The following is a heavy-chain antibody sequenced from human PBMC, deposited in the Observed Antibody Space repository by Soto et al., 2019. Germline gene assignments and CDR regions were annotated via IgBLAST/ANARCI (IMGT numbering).Heavy chain of an antibody. CDR1: GFTFSSYG. Sequence: PGGSLRLSCAASGFTFSSYGMHWVRQAPGKGLEWVAVISYDGSNKYYADSVKGRFTISRDNSKNTLYLQMNSLRAEDTAVYYCAKDRLGARVSYYYGMDVWGQGTTFTVSS. CDR3: AKDRLGARVSYYYGMDV. D-gene: IGHD1-26*01. J-gene: IGHJ6*02. CDR2: ISYDGSNK. V-gene: IGHV3-30*18.